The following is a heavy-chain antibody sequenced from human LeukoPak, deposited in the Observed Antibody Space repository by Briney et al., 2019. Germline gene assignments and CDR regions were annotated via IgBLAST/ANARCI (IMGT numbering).Heavy chain of an antibody. J-gene: IGHJ4*02. CDR1: GFPFSNYW. CDR3: ARGYYSSSRFDS. V-gene: IGHV3-74*01. Sequence: GGSLRLSCAASGFPFSNYWMHWVRQAPGKGLVWVSRVNSDGSTTNYADSVKGRFTISRDNAENTLYMRMNSLRPEDTAVYYCARGYYSSSRFDSWGQGTLVTASS. D-gene: IGHD6-13*01. CDR2: VNSDGSTT.